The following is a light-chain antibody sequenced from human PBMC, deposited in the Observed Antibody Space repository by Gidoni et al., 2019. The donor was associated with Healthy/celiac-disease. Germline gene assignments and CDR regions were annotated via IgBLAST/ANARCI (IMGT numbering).Light chain of an antibody. CDR1: QSISSY. V-gene: IGKV1-39*01. CDR3: QQSYSTPIT. Sequence: GDRVTITCRASQSISSYLNWYQQKPGKAPKLLIYAASSLQSGVPSRFSGSGSGTDFTLTISSLQPEDCATYYCQQSYSTPITFGQXTRLEIK. J-gene: IGKJ5*01. CDR2: AAS.